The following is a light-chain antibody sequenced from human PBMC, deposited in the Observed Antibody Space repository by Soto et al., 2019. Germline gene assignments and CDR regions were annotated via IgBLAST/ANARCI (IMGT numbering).Light chain of an antibody. CDR1: QNIGTW. J-gene: IGKJ1*01. Sequence: DIQMTQSPSTLSASIGDRVTITCRASQNIGTWLAWYQQKPGKAPKLLIYHVSTLQSGVPSRFSGSGSGTAFALTITDLQPDDFATYFCQHIHDYPWTFGQGTKVQIK. V-gene: IGKV1-5*01. CDR2: HVS. CDR3: QHIHDYPWT.